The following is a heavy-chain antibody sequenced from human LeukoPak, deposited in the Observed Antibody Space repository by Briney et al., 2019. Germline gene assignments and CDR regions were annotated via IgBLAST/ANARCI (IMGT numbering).Heavy chain of an antibody. CDR3: ARPSAYGSLFDF. CDR1: GFTFSSYW. Sequence: PGGSLRLSCAASGFTFSSYWMSWVRQAPGKGLEWVANINQDGSEKYYVDSVKGRFTISRDNAKNSLYLQMNSLRVEGTAVYYCARPSAYGSLFDFWGQGTLATVSS. V-gene: IGHV3-7*01. J-gene: IGHJ4*02. D-gene: IGHD2-21*01. CDR2: INQDGSEK.